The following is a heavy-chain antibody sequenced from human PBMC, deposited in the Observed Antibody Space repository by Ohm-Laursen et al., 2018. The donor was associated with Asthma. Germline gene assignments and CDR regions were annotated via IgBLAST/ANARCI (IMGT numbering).Heavy chain of an antibody. CDR1: GFTFSDYY. CDR2: ISSAETYK. V-gene: IGHV3-30*03. D-gene: IGHD2-21*02. Sequence: SLRLSCAASGFTFSDYYMSWIRQAPGKGLEWVAIISSAETYKNYANSVKGRFTISKDNSKNTLFLQMNSLRPDDTAVYYCARRDFSGGDPSAAFDIWGQGTMVTVSS. CDR3: ARRDFSGGDPSAAFDI. J-gene: IGHJ3*02.